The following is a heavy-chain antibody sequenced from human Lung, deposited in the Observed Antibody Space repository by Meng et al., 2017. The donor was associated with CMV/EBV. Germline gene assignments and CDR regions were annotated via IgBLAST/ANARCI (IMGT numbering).Heavy chain of an antibody. D-gene: IGHD5-18*01. J-gene: IGHJ6*02. CDR1: GFTFSSYS. V-gene: IGHV3-21*01. CDR2: ISSSSSYI. CDR3: ARWERTAMDPYYYYGMDV. Sequence: GGSLRLSCAASGFTFSSYSMNWVRQAPGKGLEWVSSISSSSSYIYYADSVKGRFTISRDNAKNSLYLQMNSLRAEDTAVYYCARWERTAMDPYYYYGMDVWGQGXTVTVSS.